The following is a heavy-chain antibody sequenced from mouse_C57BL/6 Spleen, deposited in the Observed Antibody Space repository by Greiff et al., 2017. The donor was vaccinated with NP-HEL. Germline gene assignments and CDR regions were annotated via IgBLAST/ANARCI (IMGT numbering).Heavy chain of an antibody. CDR1: GFTFSSYA. V-gene: IGHV5-4*01. J-gene: IGHJ2*01. CDR3: ARENGY. Sequence: EVKLVESGGGLVKPGGSLKLSCAASGFTFSSYAMSWVRQTPEKRLEWVATISDGGSYTYYPDNVKGRCTISRDNAKNNLYLQMSHLKSEDTAMYYCARENGYWGQGTTLTVSS. CDR2: ISDGGSYT.